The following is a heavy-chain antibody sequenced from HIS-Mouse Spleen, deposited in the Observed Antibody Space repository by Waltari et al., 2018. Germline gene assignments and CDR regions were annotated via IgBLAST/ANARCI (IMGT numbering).Heavy chain of an antibody. D-gene: IGHD3-22*01. J-gene: IGHJ4*02. CDR3: ASNSYYYDSSGYLY. V-gene: IGHV1-2*02. CDR1: GYTFTGYY. Sequence: ASGYTFTGYYMHWVRQAPGQGLEWMGCINPNRGGTNYAQKFQGRVTMTRDTSISTAYMELSRLRSDDTAVYYCASNSYYYDSSGYLYWGQGTLVTVSS. CDR2: INPNRGGT.